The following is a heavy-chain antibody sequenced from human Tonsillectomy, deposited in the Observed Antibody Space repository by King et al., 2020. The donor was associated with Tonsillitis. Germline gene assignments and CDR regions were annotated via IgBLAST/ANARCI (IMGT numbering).Heavy chain of an antibody. J-gene: IGHJ2*01. D-gene: IGHD2-15*01. Sequence: QLQESGPGLVKPSQTLSLSCTVSGGSTSTGSYYWSWIRQPAGKGLEWIGRIYTRGGTNYNPSLKSRVSISLDTSKNQFSLKLSSVTAADTAVYFCARASGGCSGGSFYSGWYFDLWGRGTLVTVSS. CDR1: GGSTSTGSYY. V-gene: IGHV4-61*02. CDR3: ARASGGCSGGSFYSGWYFDL. CDR2: IYTRGGT.